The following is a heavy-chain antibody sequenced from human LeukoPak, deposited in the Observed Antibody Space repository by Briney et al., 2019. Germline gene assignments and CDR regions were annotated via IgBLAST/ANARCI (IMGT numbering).Heavy chain of an antibody. J-gene: IGHJ4*02. Sequence: SETLSLTCTVSGGSITTSYWSWVRQPPGKGLEWIGYIFYSGNTNYNPSLESRVTISQDTSKNRISLKLSSVTAADTAVYYCARTTVTTSNFDYWGQGTLVTVSS. V-gene: IGHV4-59*12. CDR3: ARTTVTTSNFDY. D-gene: IGHD4-17*01. CDR1: GGSITTSY. CDR2: IFYSGNT.